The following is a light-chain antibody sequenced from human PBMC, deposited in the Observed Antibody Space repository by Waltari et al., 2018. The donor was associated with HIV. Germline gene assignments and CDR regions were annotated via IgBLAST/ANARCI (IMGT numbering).Light chain of an antibody. CDR3: SSYAGSNNLI. J-gene: IGLJ2*01. CDR2: EVT. CDR1: SSDVGGYDY. Sequence: QSALTQPLSASGSPGQSVTISCTGTSSDVGGYDYVSWYQQHPGKAPQLMLYEVTKRPSGVPDRFSGSKSGNTASLTVSGLQTEDEADYYCSSYAGSNNLIFGGGTKLTVL. V-gene: IGLV2-8*01.